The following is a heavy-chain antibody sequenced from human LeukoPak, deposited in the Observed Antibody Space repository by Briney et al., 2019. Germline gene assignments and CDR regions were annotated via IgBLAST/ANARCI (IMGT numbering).Heavy chain of an antibody. V-gene: IGHV3-48*04. CDR3: ARDHNYAFDN. J-gene: IGHJ4*02. D-gene: IGHD1-1*01. CDR2: IGISSGNT. Sequence: GGSLRLSCSTSGFTFNDYSMNWVRQAPGKGLEWNSYIGISSGNTKYADSVKGRFTISGDNAKNSLYLQMNSLRVEDTAVYYCARDHNYAFDNWGQGTLVTVSS. CDR1: GFTFNDYS.